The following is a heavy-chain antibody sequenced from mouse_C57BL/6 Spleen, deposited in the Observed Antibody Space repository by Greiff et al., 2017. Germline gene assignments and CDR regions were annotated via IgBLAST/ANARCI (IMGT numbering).Heavy chain of an antibody. CDR3: AHNYYGSSPFAY. CDR1: GYTFTDYY. V-gene: IGHV1-26*01. Sequence: EVQLQQSGPELVKPGASVKISCKASGYTFTDYYMNWVKQSHGKSLEWIGDINPNNGGTSYNQKFKGKATLTVDKSSSTAYMELRSLTSEDSAVYYCAHNYYGSSPFAYWGQGTLVTVSA. CDR2: INPNNGGT. J-gene: IGHJ3*01. D-gene: IGHD1-1*01.